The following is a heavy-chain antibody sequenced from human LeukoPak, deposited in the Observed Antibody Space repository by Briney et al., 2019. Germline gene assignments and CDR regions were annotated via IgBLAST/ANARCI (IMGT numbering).Heavy chain of an antibody. V-gene: IGHV4-61*01. CDR2: IYYSGST. D-gene: IGHD3-9*01. J-gene: IGHJ4*02. CDR1: GGSVSSGSYY. Sequence: SETLSLACTVSGGSVSSGSYYWSWIRQPPGEGLEWIGYIYYSGSTNYNPSLKSRVTISVDTSKNQFSLKLSSVTAADTAVYYCARAELRYFDWLAPFDYWGQGTLVTVSS. CDR3: ARAELRYFDWLAPFDY.